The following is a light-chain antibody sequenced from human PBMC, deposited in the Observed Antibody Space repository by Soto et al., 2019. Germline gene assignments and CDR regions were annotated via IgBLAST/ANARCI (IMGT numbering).Light chain of an antibody. V-gene: IGKV3-15*01. CDR1: ESIGDN. CDR2: GAS. CDR3: QQYTNWPLIT. Sequence: EIVMTQSPGTLSVSPGERVTLSCRASESIGDNLAWYQQKPGQAPRFLIYGASTRATDVPARFSGSGSGTDFTLTISSLQSEDFAVYYCQQYTNWPLITFGQGTRL. J-gene: IGKJ5*01.